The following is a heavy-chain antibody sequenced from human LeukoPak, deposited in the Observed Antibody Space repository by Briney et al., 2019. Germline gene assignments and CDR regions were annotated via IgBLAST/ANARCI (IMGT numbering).Heavy chain of an antibody. CDR3: ARDRPFGSGRAGDFDL. CDR1: GFTVSRHY. J-gene: IGHJ2*01. CDR2: IHTDGNM. D-gene: IGHD3-10*01. V-gene: IGHV3-53*01. Sequence: GGSLRLSCAASGFTVSRHYMNWVRQAPGKGLEWVSVIHTDGNMHYADSVKGRFTISRDNSKNTLYLQTNSLRAEDTAVYYCARDRPFGSGRAGDFDLWGRGTLVTVSS.